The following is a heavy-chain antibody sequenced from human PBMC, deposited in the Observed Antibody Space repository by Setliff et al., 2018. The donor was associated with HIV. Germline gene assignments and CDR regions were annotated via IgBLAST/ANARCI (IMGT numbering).Heavy chain of an antibody. J-gene: IGHJ4*02. CDR2: IIPMFGTT. D-gene: IGHD4-17*01. Sequence: SVKVSCKASGGTLSSHAVHWVRQAPGQGLEWVGGIIPMFGTTNYALKFRGRVTITADESTSLAFMEMSSLSPEDTAIYYCARGSLLAAGTSYYLDHWGLGTLVTVSS. CDR1: GGTLSSHA. CDR3: ARGSLLAAGTSYYLDH. V-gene: IGHV1-69*13.